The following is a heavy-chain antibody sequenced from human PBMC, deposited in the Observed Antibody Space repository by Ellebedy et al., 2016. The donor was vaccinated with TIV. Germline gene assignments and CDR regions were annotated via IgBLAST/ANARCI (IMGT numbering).Heavy chain of an antibody. J-gene: IGHJ4*02. V-gene: IGHV4-39*02. D-gene: IGHD6-13*01. CDR2: IYYSGSA. CDR3: ARLAIAATHPLGDY. CDR1: GGSISSSSYN. Sequence: SETLSLTXNVSGGSISSSSYNWGWVRQPPGKGLEWIGSIYYSGSAHYNPSLRSRATISVDTSKNHFSLKLASVTDSDTAIYYCARLAIAATHPLGDYWGQGTLVTVSS.